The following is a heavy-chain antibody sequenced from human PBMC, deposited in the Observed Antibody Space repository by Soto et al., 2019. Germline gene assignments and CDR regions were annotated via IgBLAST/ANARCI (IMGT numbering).Heavy chain of an antibody. D-gene: IGHD1-26*01. CDR3: ARNHLLLDAFDI. Sequence: ASVKVSCKASGYTFTSYDINWVRQATGQGLEWMGWMNPNSSNTGYAQKFQGRVTMTRNTSISTAYMELSSLRSEDTAVYYCARNHLLLDAFDIWGQGTMVTVSS. CDR1: GYTFTSYD. J-gene: IGHJ3*02. V-gene: IGHV1-8*01. CDR2: MNPNSSNT.